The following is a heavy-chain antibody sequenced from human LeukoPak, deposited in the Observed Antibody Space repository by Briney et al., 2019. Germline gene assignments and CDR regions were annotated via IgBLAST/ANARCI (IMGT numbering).Heavy chain of an antibody. Sequence: PGGSLRLSCAASGFTFSDFSINWVRQAPGKGLEWVSSINPTSTSIYYADAVRGRFTISRDNAKSSLYLQMNSLRAEDTAVYYCATSLPGYYGSGSYYGPGDYWGQGTLVTVSS. V-gene: IGHV3-21*01. CDR2: INPTSTSI. CDR3: ATSLPGYYGSGSYYGPGDY. D-gene: IGHD3-10*01. J-gene: IGHJ4*02. CDR1: GFTFSDFS.